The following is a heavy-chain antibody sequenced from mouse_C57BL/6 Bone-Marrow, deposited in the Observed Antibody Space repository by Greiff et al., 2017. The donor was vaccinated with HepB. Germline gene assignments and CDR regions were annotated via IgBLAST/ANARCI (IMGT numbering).Heavy chain of an antibody. CDR1: GYTFTSYT. D-gene: IGHD1-1*01. CDR2: INPSSGYT. J-gene: IGHJ1*03. V-gene: IGHV1-4*01. Sequence: VQLQHSGAELARPGASVKMSCKASGYTFTSYTMHWVKQRPGQGLEWIGYINPSSGYTKYNQKFKDKATLTADKSSSTAYMQLSSLTSEDSAVYYCARYDYGSSYGYFDVWGTGTTVTVSS. CDR3: ARYDYGSSYGYFDV.